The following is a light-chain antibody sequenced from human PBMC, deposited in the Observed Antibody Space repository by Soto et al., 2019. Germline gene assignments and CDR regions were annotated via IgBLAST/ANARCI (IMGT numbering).Light chain of an antibody. CDR1: QSVSSSY. Sequence: EIVLTQSPGTLSLSPGERATLSCRASQSVSSSYLAWCQQKPGQAPRLLIYGASSRATGIPDRFSGSGSGADFTLTISRLEPEDFAVYYCHQYGISPPLTFGQGTRLEIK. CDR2: GAS. CDR3: HQYGISPPLT. J-gene: IGKJ5*01. V-gene: IGKV3-20*01.